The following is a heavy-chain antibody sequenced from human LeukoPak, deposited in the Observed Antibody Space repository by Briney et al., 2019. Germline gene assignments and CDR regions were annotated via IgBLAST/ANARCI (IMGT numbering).Heavy chain of an antibody. CDR2: ISYDGSNK. CDR1: GFTFSSYG. J-gene: IGHJ4*02. CDR3: AKDRPRYWDIVVVPAATDY. V-gene: IGHV3-30*18. Sequence: GGSLRLSCAASGFTFSSYGTHWVRQAPGKGLEWVAVISYDGSNKYYADSAKGRFTISRDNSKNTLYLQMNSLRAEDTAVYYCAKDRPRYWDIVVVPAATDYWGQGTLVTVSS. D-gene: IGHD2-2*01.